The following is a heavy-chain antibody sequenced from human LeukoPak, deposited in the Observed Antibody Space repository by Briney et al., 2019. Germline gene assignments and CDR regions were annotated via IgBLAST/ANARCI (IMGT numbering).Heavy chain of an antibody. D-gene: IGHD2-8*01. CDR2: ISGSGGST. J-gene: IGHJ4*02. CDR3: AKDRSCTNDICHGDFDY. Sequence: PGGSLRLSCAVSGFTFSSYAVSWVRQAPGKGLEWVSSISGSGGSTYSADSVKGRFTISRDNSKNTLYLQMNSLRAEDTALYYCAKDRSCTNDICHGDFDYWGQGTLVTVSS. V-gene: IGHV3-23*01. CDR1: GFTFSSYA.